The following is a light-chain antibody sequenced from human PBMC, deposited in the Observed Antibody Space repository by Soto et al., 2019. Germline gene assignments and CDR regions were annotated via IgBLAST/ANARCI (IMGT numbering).Light chain of an antibody. CDR3: QQYNSYSWT. V-gene: IGKV1-5*01. J-gene: IGKJ1*01. Sequence: DIQMTQSPSTLSASVGDRVTITCRATQGISTWLAWYQQKPGKAPKLLIYDVSSLQSGVPSRFSGSGSGTEFTLTISSLQPDDFASYYCQQYNSYSWTFGQGTKV. CDR1: QGISTW. CDR2: DVS.